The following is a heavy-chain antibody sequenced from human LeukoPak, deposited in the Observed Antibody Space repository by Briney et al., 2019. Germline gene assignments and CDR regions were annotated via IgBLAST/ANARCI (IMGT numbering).Heavy chain of an antibody. J-gene: IGHJ4*02. CDR1: GGSISSYY. CDR2: IYTSGST. Sequence: SETLSLTCTVSGGSISSYYWNWIRQPAGKGLEWIGHIYTSGSTNYNPSLKSRVTISVDKSKNQFSLKLSSVTAADTAVYYCASEYSISSGIDYWCQGTLVTVSS. V-gene: IGHV4-4*07. D-gene: IGHD6-6*01. CDR3: ASEYSISSGIDY.